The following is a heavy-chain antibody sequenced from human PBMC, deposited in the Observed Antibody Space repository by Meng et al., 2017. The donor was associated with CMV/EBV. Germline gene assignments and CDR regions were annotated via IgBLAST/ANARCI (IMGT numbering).Heavy chain of an antibody. D-gene: IGHD3-9*01. V-gene: IGHV1-8*02. J-gene: IGHJ6*02. Sequence: ASVKVSCKASGYTFTGYYMHWVRQAPGQGLEWMGWMNPNSGNTGYAQKFQGRVTMTRNTSISTAYMELSSLRSEDTAVYYCARPLTGYYQSGMDVWGQGTTVTVSS. CDR1: GYTFTGYY. CDR3: ARPLTGYYQSGMDV. CDR2: MNPNSGNT.